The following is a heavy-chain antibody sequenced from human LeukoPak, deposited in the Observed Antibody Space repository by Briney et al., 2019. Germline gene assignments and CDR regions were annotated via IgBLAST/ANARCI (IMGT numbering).Heavy chain of an antibody. D-gene: IGHD3-22*01. CDR2: IFYTGST. V-gene: IGHV4-39*01. CDR1: GGSISSRSYY. J-gene: IGHJ4*02. Sequence: PSETLSLTCTVSGGSISSRSYYWGWIRQPPGKGLEWIGSIFYTGSTYYNPSLKSRVTMPVDTSKNQFSLKLSSVTAADTAVYYCARQGGSGSLFDYWGQGTLVTVSS. CDR3: ARQGGSGSLFDY.